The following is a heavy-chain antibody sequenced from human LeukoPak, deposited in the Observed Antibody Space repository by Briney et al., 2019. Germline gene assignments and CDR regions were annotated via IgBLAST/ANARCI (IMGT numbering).Heavy chain of an antibody. CDR2: IKSKIDGGTT. CDR1: GFTFSNAW. V-gene: IGHV3-15*01. Sequence: GGSLRLSCAASGFTFSNAWMSWVRQAPGKGLEWVGRIKSKIDGGTTDYATPVKGRFSISRDDSRNTLHLQMNSLKTEDTAVYYCTTDAGYTSRWYNYWGQGTLVTVSS. J-gene: IGHJ4*02. D-gene: IGHD6-13*01. CDR3: TTDAGYTSRWYNY.